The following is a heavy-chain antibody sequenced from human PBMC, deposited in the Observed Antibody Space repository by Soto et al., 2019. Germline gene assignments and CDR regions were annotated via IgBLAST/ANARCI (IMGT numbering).Heavy chain of an antibody. V-gene: IGHV4-31*03. CDR1: GGSISSGGYY. CDR3: ARVSGTVTTYRFVP. Sequence: SETLSLTCTVSGGSISSGGYYWSWIRQHPGKGLEWIGYIYYSGSTYYNPSLKSRVTISVDTSKNQFSLKLSSVTSADTAVYYCARVSGTVTTYRFVPWGQGTLVTVSS. CDR2: IYYSGST. J-gene: IGHJ5*02. D-gene: IGHD4-4*01.